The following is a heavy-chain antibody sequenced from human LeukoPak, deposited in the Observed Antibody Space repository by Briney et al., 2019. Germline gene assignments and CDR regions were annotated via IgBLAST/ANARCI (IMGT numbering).Heavy chain of an antibody. J-gene: IGHJ2*01. CDR2: ISSSGSTI. Sequence: GGSLRLSCAASGFTFSDYYMSWIRQAPGKGLEWVSYISSSGSTIYYADSVKGRFTISRDNAKNSLYLQMNSLRAEDTAVYYCARASSYYDSSGYFHPWYFDLWGRGTLVTVSS. CDR3: ARASSYYDSSGYFHPWYFDL. CDR1: GFTFSDYY. V-gene: IGHV3-11*01. D-gene: IGHD3-22*01.